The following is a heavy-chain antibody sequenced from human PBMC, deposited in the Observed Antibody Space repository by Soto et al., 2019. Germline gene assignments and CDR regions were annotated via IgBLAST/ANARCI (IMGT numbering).Heavy chain of an antibody. CDR1: GFTFGHYG. CDR2: ISGGGGST. CDR3: AKGFIVVVTVIRPDDAFDV. Sequence: EVQLLESGGGLVQPGGSLRLSCAASGFTFGHYGINWVRQAPGKGLEWVSGISGGGGSTYYADSVKGRFTISRDPSKNTVFLEMKSLRAEDTAVYYCAKGFIVVVTVIRPDDAFDVWGQGTQVTVSS. J-gene: IGHJ3*01. V-gene: IGHV3-23*01. D-gene: IGHD2-21*02.